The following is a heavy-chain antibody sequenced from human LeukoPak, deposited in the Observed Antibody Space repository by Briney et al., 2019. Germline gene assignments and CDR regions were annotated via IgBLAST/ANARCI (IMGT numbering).Heavy chain of an antibody. J-gene: IGHJ4*02. V-gene: IGHV1-69*04. Sequence: GVSGQCSRDGPGATWSRVAIWWVGESPGQKLEWMGRIIPLFGIANDAQKFQGRVTITADKSTSTAYMELSSLRSEDTAVYYCARDRHYYDSSGYFHFDYWGQGTLVTVSS. CDR1: GATWSRVA. D-gene: IGHD3-22*01. CDR3: ARDRHYYDSSGYFHFDY. CDR2: IIPLFGIA.